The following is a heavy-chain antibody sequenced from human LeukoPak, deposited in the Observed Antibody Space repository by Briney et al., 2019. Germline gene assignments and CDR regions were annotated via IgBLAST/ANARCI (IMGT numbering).Heavy chain of an antibody. CDR2: IYYSGST. CDR1: GGSISSGGYS. J-gene: IGHJ6*03. Sequence: SETLSLTCTVSGGSISSGGYSWSWIRQHPGKGLEWIGYIYYSGSTYYNPSLKSRVTISVDTSKNQFSLKLSSVTAADTAVYYCARDRGNYYYMDVWGKGTTVTVSS. V-gene: IGHV4-31*03. CDR3: ARDRGNYYYMDV.